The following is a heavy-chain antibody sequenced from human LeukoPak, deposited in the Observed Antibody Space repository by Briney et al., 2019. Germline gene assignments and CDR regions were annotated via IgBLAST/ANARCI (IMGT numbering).Heavy chain of an antibody. CDR1: GGSISSGGYY. CDR2: IYYSGST. Sequence: SETLSLTCTVSGGSISSGGYYWSWIRQHPGKGLEWIGYIYYSGSTYYNPSLKSRVTISVDTSKNQFSLKLSSVTAADTAVYYCASGGYGSQSSYWFDPWGQGTLVTVSS. D-gene: IGHD1-26*01. V-gene: IGHV4-31*03. CDR3: ASGGYGSQSSYWFDP. J-gene: IGHJ5*02.